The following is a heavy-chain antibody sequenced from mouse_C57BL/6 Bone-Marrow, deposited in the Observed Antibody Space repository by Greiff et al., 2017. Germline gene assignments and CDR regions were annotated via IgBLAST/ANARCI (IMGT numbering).Heavy chain of an antibody. J-gene: IGHJ3*01. CDR2: SVPENGDT. CDR1: GFNIKDDY. Sequence: VQLQQSGAELVRPGASVKLPCTASGFNIKDDYMHWVKQRPEQGLEWIGWSVPENGDTEYASKFQGQATITADTSSNTAYLQLSSLTSEDTAVYYCTTPYDYDDPRGFAYWVQGTLVTVSA. CDR3: TTPYDYDDPRGFAY. V-gene: IGHV14-4*01. D-gene: IGHD2-4*01.